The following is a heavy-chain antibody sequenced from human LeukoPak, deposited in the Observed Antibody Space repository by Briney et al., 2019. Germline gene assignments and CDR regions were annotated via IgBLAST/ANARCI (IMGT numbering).Heavy chain of an antibody. Sequence: ASVKVSCKASGYIFTSYYMHWVRQAPGQGLEWMGIINPSGSSTSYAQKFQSRVTMTRDMSTSTVYMELSSLRSEDTAVYYCARGGRRRNDAFDIWGQGTMVTVSP. CDR1: GYIFTSYY. CDR3: ARGGRRRNDAFDI. V-gene: IGHV1-46*01. J-gene: IGHJ3*02. CDR2: INPSGSST.